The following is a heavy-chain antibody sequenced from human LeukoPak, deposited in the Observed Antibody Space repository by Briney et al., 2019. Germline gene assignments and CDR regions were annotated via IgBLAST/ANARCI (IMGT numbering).Heavy chain of an antibody. CDR2: MKVDGSDI. Sequence: PGGSLRLSCAASGFTFTNDFMTWVRQAPGKGLEWVANMKVDGSDIHYVDSVKGRFTISSDNARNSLYLQMNSLRAEDTAVYYCAKGHYDSSIYPHVFDIWGQGTMVAVSS. CDR3: AKGHYDSSIYPHVFDI. J-gene: IGHJ3*02. D-gene: IGHD3-22*01. V-gene: IGHV3-7*01. CDR1: GFTFTNDF.